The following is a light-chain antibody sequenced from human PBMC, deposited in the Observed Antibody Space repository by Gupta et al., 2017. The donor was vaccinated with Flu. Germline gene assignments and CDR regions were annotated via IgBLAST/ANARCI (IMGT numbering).Light chain of an antibody. Sequence: DIQMTQSPSSLSASVGDRVTITCRASQSISSYLNGYQQKPGKAPKLLIYAASSLQSGVPSRFSGSGSGTDFTLTISSLQPEDFANYYCQQGYSTPYTFDQGTKLELK. CDR2: AAS. J-gene: IGKJ2*01. CDR3: QQGYSTPYT. CDR1: QSISSY. V-gene: IGKV1-39*01.